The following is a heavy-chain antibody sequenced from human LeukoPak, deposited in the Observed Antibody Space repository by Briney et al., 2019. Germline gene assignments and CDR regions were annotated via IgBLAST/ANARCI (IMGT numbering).Heavy chain of an antibody. D-gene: IGHD5-24*01. CDR2: ITSTGDST. Sequence: GGSLRLSCAASGFTFSNYAMRWVRQAPGKGLGWVSTITSTGDSTYYADPVKRRFTISRDNSKNTLYLQMNSLRAEDTAVYYCAKETDYNYIYYFDYWGQGTLVTVSS. V-gene: IGHV3-23*01. CDR3: AKETDYNYIYYFDY. CDR1: GFTFSNYA. J-gene: IGHJ4*02.